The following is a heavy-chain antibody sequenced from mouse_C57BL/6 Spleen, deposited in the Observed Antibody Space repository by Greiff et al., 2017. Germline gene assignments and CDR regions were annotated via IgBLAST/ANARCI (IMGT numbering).Heavy chain of an antibody. V-gene: IGHV14-1*01. CDR2: IDPEDGDT. J-gene: IGHJ2*01. CDR1: GFNIKDYY. D-gene: IGHD1-1*01. CDR3: TTWDYCSSYGFDY. Sequence: VQLQQSGAELVRPGASVKLSCTASGFNIKDYYMHWVKQRPEQGLEWIGRIDPEDGDTEYAPKFQGKATMTADTPSNTAYLQLSSLTSEDTAVYYCTTWDYCSSYGFDYWGQGTTLTVSS.